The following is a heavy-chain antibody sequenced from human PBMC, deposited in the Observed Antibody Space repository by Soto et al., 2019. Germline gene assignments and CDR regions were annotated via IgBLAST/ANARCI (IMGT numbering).Heavy chain of an antibody. CDR1: GFTFSDYY. V-gene: IGHV3-11*01. D-gene: IGHD4-17*01. Sequence: GGSLRLSCAASGFTFSDYYMSWIRQAPGKGLEWVSYISSSGSTIYYADSVKGRFTISRDNAKNSLYLQMNSLRAEDTAVYYCARDSFVTTVIPYFDYWGQGTLVTVSS. J-gene: IGHJ4*02. CDR3: ARDSFVTTVIPYFDY. CDR2: ISSSGSTI.